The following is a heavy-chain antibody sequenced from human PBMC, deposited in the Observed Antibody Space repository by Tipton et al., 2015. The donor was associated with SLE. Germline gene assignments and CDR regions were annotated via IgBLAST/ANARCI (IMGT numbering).Heavy chain of an antibody. V-gene: IGHV3-53*01. CDR1: GFTVSSNY. CDR2: IYSGGSK. J-gene: IGHJ5*02. D-gene: IGHD3-10*01. Sequence: SLRLSCAASGFTVSSNYMSWVRQAPGKGLEWVSVIYSGGSKYYADSVKGRFTTSRDNSKNTLYLQINSLRAEDPAVYYCARVAMVQGVEGWFDPWGQGTLVTVSS. CDR3: ARVAMVQGVEGWFDP.